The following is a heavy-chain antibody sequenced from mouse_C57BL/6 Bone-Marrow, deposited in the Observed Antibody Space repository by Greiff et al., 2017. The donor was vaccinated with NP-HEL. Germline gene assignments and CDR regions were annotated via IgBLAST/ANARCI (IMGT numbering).Heavy chain of an antibody. Sequence: QVQLKQSGAELVKPGASVKLSCKASGYTFTEYTIHWVKQRSGQGLEWIGWFYPGSGSIKYNEKFKDKATLTADKSSSTVYMELSRLTSEDSAVYFCARHEDPPANPYYAMDYWGQGTSVTVSS. V-gene: IGHV1-62-2*01. CDR2: FYPGSGSI. D-gene: IGHD3-3*01. CDR1: GYTFTEYT. J-gene: IGHJ4*01. CDR3: ARHEDPPANPYYAMDY.